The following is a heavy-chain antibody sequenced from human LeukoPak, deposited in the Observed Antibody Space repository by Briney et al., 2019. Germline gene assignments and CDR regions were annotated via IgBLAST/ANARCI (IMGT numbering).Heavy chain of an antibody. V-gene: IGHV3-30-3*02. CDR3: AKLPLDGSSDY. CDR2: ISYDGSNK. Sequence: PGRSLRLSCAASGFTFSSYAMHWVRQAPGKGLEWVAVISYDGSNKYYADSVKGRFTISRDNAKNSLYLQMNSLRAEDTALYYCAKLPLDGSSDYWGQGTLVTVSS. D-gene: IGHD1-26*01. J-gene: IGHJ4*02. CDR1: GFTFSSYA.